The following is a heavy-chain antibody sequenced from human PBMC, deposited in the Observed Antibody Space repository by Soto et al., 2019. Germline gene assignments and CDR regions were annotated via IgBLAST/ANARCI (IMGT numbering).Heavy chain of an antibody. CDR3: ASYSGYGEYEAFVDV. CDR1: GYTFTSYG. V-gene: IGHV1-18*01. Sequence: DSVKVSCKASGYTFTSYGISWVRQAPGQGLEWMGWISAYNGNTNYAQKLQGRVTMTTDTYTSTAYMELRSLRSDDTAVYYCASYSGYGEYEAFVDVCGQGTTVTVSS. D-gene: IGHD4-17*01. CDR2: ISAYNGNT. J-gene: IGHJ6*02.